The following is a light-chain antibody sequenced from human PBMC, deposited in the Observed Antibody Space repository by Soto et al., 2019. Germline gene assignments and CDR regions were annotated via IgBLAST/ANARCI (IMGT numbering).Light chain of an antibody. V-gene: IGKV1-5*03. Sequence: DIQMTQSPSTLSGSVGDRVTITCRASQTISSWLAWYQQKPGKAPKLLIYKASTLKSGVPSRFSGSGSGTGFSLTISSLQPDDFGSYYCQHMRTFGQGTKVDIK. CDR2: KAS. CDR1: QTISSW. CDR3: QHMRT. J-gene: IGKJ1*01.